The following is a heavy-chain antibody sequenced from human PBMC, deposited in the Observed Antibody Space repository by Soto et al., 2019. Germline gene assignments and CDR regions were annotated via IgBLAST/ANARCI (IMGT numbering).Heavy chain of an antibody. J-gene: IGHJ4*02. V-gene: IGHV1-3*05. CDR1: GYTFTSYA. D-gene: IGHD2-21*02. CDR3: ARSIVVVTALDY. CDR2: INAGNGNT. Sequence: QVQLVQSGAEEKKPGASVKVSCKASGYTFTSYAMHWVRQAPGQRLEWMGWINAGNGNTKYSQKFQGRVTITRDTAASTAYMELSRLSSEDTAVDYCARSIVVVTALDYWGQGTLVTVSS.